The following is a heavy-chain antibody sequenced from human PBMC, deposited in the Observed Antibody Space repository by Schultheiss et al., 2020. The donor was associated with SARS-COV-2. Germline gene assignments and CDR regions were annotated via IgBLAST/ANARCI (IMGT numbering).Heavy chain of an antibody. CDR2: IYSGGST. CDR3: ARDDYDYGDGVLDY. D-gene: IGHD4-17*01. Sequence: GGSLRLSCAASGFTVSSNYMSWVRQAPGKGLEWVSGIYSGGSTYYADSVKGRFTISRDNAKNTLYLQMSRLRAEDTAVYYCARDDYDYGDGVLDYWGQGTLVTVSS. V-gene: IGHV3-53*01. CDR1: GFTVSSNY. J-gene: IGHJ4*02.